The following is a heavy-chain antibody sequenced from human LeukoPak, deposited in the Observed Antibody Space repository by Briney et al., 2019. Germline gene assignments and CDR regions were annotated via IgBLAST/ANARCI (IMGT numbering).Heavy chain of an antibody. J-gene: IGHJ4*02. D-gene: IGHD4-23*01. Sequence: PSQTLSLTCTVSGDSISSRDHYWSWIRQPPGQGLEWIGYIYYSGNTYYNPSLESRVTLSVDTSKSQFSLKLSSVTAADTAVYYCARGTVQRYGGNSDFAHWGQGRLVTVSS. CDR2: IYYSGNT. CDR1: GDSISSRDHY. CDR3: ARGTVQRYGGNSDFAH. V-gene: IGHV4-30-4*08.